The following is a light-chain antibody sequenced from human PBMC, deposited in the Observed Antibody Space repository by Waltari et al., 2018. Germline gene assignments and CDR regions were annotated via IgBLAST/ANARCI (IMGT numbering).Light chain of an antibody. Sequence: VVLTQSPATLSLSAGEGATLSCRASQNINTFLAWYQQKPGQAPRLLIYDASNRATGVPVRFSGGGSGTGFPLTIRSLEPEDFAVYYCQQRAGWPPNFGGGTKVEIK. J-gene: IGKJ4*01. CDR2: DAS. CDR1: QNINTF. V-gene: IGKV3-11*01. CDR3: QQRAGWPPN.